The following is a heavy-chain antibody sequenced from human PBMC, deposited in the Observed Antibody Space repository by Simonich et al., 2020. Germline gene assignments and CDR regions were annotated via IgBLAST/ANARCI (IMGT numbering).Heavy chain of an antibody. J-gene: IGHJ6*02. Sequence: QVQLQESGPGLVKPSETLSLTCAVSGYSISSGYYWGWIRQPPGKGLDWIGSIYHSGRTYYNPSLKIRVTISVDTAKNQFSLKLSSVTAADTAVYYCARVGYSNYYYYGMDVWGQGTTVTVSS. CDR3: ARVGYSNYYYYGMDV. CDR1: GYSISSGYY. D-gene: IGHD6-13*01. V-gene: IGHV4-38-2*01. CDR2: IYHSGRT.